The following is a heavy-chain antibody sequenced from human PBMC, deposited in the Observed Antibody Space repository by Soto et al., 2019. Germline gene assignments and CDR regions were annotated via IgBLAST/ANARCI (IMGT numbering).Heavy chain of an antibody. CDR2: IYYSGST. D-gene: IGHD6-13*01. CDR3: ARHSSWYYSGLDV. J-gene: IGHJ6*02. Sequence: PSETLSLTCTVCGGSVSCYYWAWIRQPPGKGLEWLGHIYYSGSTNYNPSLKSRVTISVDTSKNQFSLKLSSVTAADTSVYYCARHSSWYYSGLDVWGQGTTVTVSS. V-gene: IGHV4-59*02. CDR1: GGSVSCYY.